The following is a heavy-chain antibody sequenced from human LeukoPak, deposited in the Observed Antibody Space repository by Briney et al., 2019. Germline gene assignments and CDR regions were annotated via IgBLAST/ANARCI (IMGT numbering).Heavy chain of an antibody. D-gene: IGHD5-24*01. CDR2: INHSGST. J-gene: IGHJ4*02. CDR3: ARVSERWPHNDY. Sequence: SETLSLTCAVYGGPFSGYYWSWIRQPPGKGLEWIGKINHSGSTNYNPSLKSRVTISVDTSKNQFSLKLSSVTAADTAVYYCARVSERWPHNDYWGQGTLVTVSS. CDR1: GGPFSGYY. V-gene: IGHV4-34*01.